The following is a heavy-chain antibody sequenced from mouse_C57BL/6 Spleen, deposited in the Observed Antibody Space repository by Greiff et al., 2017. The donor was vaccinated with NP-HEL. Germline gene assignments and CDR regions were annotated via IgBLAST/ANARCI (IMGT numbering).Heavy chain of an antibody. CDR1: GYTFTSYW. V-gene: IGHV1-50*01. Sequence: QVQLQQPGAELVKPGASVKLSCKASGYTFTSYWMQWVKQRPGQGLEWIGEIDPSDSYTNYNQKFKGKATLTVDTSSSTAYMQLSSLTSEDSAVYYGARQTTTVVGSPFDYWGQGTTLTVSS. J-gene: IGHJ2*01. CDR3: ARQTTTVVGSPFDY. CDR2: IDPSDSYT. D-gene: IGHD1-1*01.